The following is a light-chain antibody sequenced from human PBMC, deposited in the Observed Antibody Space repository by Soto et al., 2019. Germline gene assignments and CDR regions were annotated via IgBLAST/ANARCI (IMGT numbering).Light chain of an antibody. CDR2: GNS. CDR1: SSNIGANS. J-gene: IGLJ3*02. V-gene: IGLV1-44*01. CDR3: AAWDDSLSGWV. Sequence: QAVVTQPPSASGTPGQRVTISCSGSSSNIGANSVNWYQQLPGTAPRLLIYGNSHRPSGVPDRFSGSKSGTSASLAISGLQSEDEADYYCAAWDDSLSGWVFGGGTKLTVL.